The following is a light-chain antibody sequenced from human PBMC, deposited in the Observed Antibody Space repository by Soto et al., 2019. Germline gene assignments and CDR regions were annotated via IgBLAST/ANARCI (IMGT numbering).Light chain of an antibody. Sequence: EVLMTQSQATLSVSPGEPVTLSCRASQSVSSKIAWYQQKPGQAPRLLIYGASTRATGVPARFSGGGSGTEINLTLSILKSEYEAVYYCQQYKDCTLYTFGQGTKLEIK. CDR1: QSVSSK. J-gene: IGKJ2*01. CDR2: GAS. CDR3: QQYKDCTLYT. V-gene: IGKV3-15*01.